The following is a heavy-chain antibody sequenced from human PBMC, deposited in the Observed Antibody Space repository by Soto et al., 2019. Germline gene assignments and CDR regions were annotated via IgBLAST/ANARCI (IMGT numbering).Heavy chain of an antibody. D-gene: IGHD1-26*01. V-gene: IGHV1-69*13. Sequence: GASVKVSCKASGGTFSSYAISWVRQAPGQGLEWMGGIIPIFGTANYAQKFQGRVTITADESTSTVFLHLNSLTDEDTAVYYCARGGAMGVDYWGQGTLVTVSS. CDR2: IIPIFGTA. J-gene: IGHJ4*02. CDR1: GGTFSSYA. CDR3: ARGGAMGVDY.